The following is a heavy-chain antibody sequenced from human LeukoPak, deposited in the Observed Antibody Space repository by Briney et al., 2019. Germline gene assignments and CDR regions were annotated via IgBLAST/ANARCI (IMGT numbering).Heavy chain of an antibody. CDR3: AREYFYDSSGYSDAFDI. Sequence: GGSLRLSCAASGFTFSNYWMHWVRQAPGKGLVWVSHINSDGSRTNYADSVKGRFTISRDNSKNTLYLQMNSLRAEDTAVYYCAREYFYDSSGYSDAFDIWGQGTMVTVSS. CDR2: INSDGSRT. V-gene: IGHV3-74*01. J-gene: IGHJ3*02. D-gene: IGHD3-22*01. CDR1: GFTFSNYW.